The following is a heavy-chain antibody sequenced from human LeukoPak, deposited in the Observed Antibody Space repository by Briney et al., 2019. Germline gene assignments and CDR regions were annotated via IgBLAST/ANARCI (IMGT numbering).Heavy chain of an antibody. V-gene: IGHV1-18*01. CDR3: ARKVVNDFWSGYQDYYYYYMDV. Sequence: ASVKVSCKASGYTLTSYGISWVRQAPGQGLEWMGWISAYNGNTNYAQKLQGRVTMTTDTSTSTAYMELRSLRSDDTAVYYCARKVVNDFWSGYQDYYYYYMDVWGKGTTVTVSS. D-gene: IGHD3-3*01. CDR1: GYTLTSYG. CDR2: ISAYNGNT. J-gene: IGHJ6*03.